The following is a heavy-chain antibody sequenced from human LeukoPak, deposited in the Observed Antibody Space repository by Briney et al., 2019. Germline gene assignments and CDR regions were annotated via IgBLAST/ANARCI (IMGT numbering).Heavy chain of an antibody. CDR2: IRYDGSNK. CDR1: GFTFSSYG. CDR3: AKDAWIQPWLPGHFDY. V-gene: IGHV3-30*02. Sequence: GGSLRLSCAASGFTFSSYGMHWVRQAPGKGLEWVAFIRYDGSNKYYADSVKGRFTISRDNSKNTLYLQMNSLRAEDTAVYYCAKDAWIQPWLPGHFDYWGQGTLVTVSS. D-gene: IGHD5-18*01. J-gene: IGHJ4*02.